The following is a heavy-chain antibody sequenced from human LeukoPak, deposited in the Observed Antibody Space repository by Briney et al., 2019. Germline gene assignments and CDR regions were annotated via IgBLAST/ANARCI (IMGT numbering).Heavy chain of an antibody. CDR2: IYSGGST. CDR1: GFTVSSNY. D-gene: IGHD3-9*01. Sequence: PGGSLRLSCAASGFTVSSNYMSWVRQAPGKGLEWVSVIYSGGSTYYADSVKGRFTISRDNSKNTLYLQMNSLRAEDTAVYYCARDRTITISGIYYGMDVWGQGTTVTVSS. CDR3: ARDRTITISGIYYGMDV. V-gene: IGHV3-53*01. J-gene: IGHJ6*02.